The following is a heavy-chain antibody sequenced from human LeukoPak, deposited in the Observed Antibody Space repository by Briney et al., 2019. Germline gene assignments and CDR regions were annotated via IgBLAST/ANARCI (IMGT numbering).Heavy chain of an antibody. J-gene: IGHJ4*02. CDR3: DKDNAPVLAASEGWKDF. CDR2: ISWDGHNK. CDR1: GFTFDDYA. D-gene: IGHD6-19*01. Sequence: GGSLRLSCAASGFTFDDYAINWVRQAPGKGLEWVSFISWDGHNKYYANSVQGRFTISTDNSSNSLFLQMNSLRPEDTALYFCDKDNAPVLAASEGWKDFWGQGTLVIVSS. V-gene: IGHV3-43*02.